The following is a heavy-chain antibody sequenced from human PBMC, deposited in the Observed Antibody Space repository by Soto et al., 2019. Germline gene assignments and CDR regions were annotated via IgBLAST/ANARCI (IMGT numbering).Heavy chain of an antibody. J-gene: IGHJ4*02. Sequence: GGSLRLSCAASGFTFSGYSMNWVRQAPGKGLEWVASISGTGSDIYYSDSQKGRFTISRDNAKNSLFLQMNSLRAGDTAVYYCARDSWFCSSSACFQPYSFDYWGQGALVTVSS. CDR2: ISGTGSDI. V-gene: IGHV3-21*01. CDR3: ARDSWFCSSSACFQPYSFDY. CDR1: GFTFSGYS. D-gene: IGHD2-2*01.